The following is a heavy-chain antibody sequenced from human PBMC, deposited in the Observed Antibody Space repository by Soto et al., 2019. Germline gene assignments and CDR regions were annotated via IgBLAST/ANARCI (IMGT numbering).Heavy chain of an antibody. CDR2: INPNSGNT. D-gene: IGHD2-2*01. V-gene: IGHV1-8*02. CDR1: GYTFTGYY. CDR3: ARVPPGPFHRYGY. Sequence: ASVKVSCKASGYTFTGYYMHWVRQAPGQGLEWMGWINPNSGNTGYAQKFQGRVTMTRNTSISTAYMELSSLRSEDTAVYYCARVPPGPFHRYGYWGQGTLVTVSS. J-gene: IGHJ4*02.